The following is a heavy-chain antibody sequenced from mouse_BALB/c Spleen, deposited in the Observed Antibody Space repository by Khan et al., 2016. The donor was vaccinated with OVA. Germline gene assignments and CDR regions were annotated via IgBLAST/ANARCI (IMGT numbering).Heavy chain of an antibody. J-gene: IGHJ4*01. Sequence: EVQLQESGPGLVKPSQSLSLTCTVTGYSFTSDYVRNWIRQPPGNKLEWMGYISSTGSTSYNPSLKSRISITRDTSKNPFFLQLKSVTTEDTATYDGARSLYYSYGYALDCWGRGTSVTVSS. V-gene: IGHV3-2*02. CDR1: GYSFTSDYV. CDR3: ARSLYYSYGYALDC. CDR2: ISSTGST. D-gene: IGHD2-14*01.